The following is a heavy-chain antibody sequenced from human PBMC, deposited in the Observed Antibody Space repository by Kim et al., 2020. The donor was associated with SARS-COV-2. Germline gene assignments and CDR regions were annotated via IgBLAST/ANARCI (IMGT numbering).Heavy chain of an antibody. Sequence: SETLSLTCTVSGGSISSSSYYWGWIRQPPGKGLEWIGSIYYSGSTYYNPSLKSRVTISVDTSKNQFSLKLSSVTAADTAVYYCARHGSGSRYIDYWGQGTLVTVSS. CDR1: GGSISSSSYY. CDR3: ARHGSGSRYIDY. V-gene: IGHV4-39*01. D-gene: IGHD3-10*01. CDR2: IYYSGST. J-gene: IGHJ4*02.